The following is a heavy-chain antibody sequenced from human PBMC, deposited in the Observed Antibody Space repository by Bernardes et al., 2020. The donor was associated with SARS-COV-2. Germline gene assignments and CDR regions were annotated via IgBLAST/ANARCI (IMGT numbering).Heavy chain of an antibody. Sequence: GGSLRLSCAASGFTFSSYSMNWVRQAPGKGLEWVSSISSSSSYIYYADSVKGRFTISRDNAKNSLYLQMNSLRAEDTAVYYCARDLKIVVVEMVVAPREENWFDPWGQGTLVTVSS. CDR3: ARDLKIVVVEMVVAPREENWFDP. CDR2: ISSSSSYI. V-gene: IGHV3-21*01. J-gene: IGHJ5*02. CDR1: GFTFSSYS. D-gene: IGHD3-22*01.